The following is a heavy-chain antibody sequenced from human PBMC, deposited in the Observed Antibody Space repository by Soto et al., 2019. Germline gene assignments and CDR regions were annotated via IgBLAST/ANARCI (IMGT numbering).Heavy chain of an antibody. J-gene: IGHJ3*02. CDR2: INHSGST. CDR1: GGSFSGYY. Sequence: QVQLQQWGAGLLKPSETLSLTCAVYGGSFSGYYWSWIRQPPGKGLEWIGEINHSGSTNYNPSLKSRGTISVDTSKNQFSLKLSSVTAADTAVYYCARGRQSSSWSRWLPIWRQGTMVTVSS. V-gene: IGHV4-34*01. D-gene: IGHD6-13*01. CDR3: ARGRQSSSWSRWLPI.